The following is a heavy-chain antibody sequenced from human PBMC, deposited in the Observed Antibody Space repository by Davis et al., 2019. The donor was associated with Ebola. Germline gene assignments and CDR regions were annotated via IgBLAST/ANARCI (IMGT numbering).Heavy chain of an antibody. CDR3: VRSGSVEAYATGYFDL. V-gene: IGHV4-39*07. CDR2: INHSGST. D-gene: IGHD3-3*01. J-gene: IGHJ2*01. CDR1: GGSISSSSYY. Sequence: PGGSLRLSCTVSGGSISSSSYYWSWIRQPPGKGLEWIGEINHSGSTNYNPSLKSRVIISVDTSKNQFSLKLSSVTAADTAVYYCVRSGSVEAYATGYFDLWGRGTLVTVSS.